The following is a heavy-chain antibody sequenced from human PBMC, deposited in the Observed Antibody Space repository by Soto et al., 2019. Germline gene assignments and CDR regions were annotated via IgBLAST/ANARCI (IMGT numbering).Heavy chain of an antibody. J-gene: IGHJ6*02. Sequence: PSETLSLACTVAGSSMSSSAYYWGWIRQPPGKGLEWIGSVYYTGITDYKSSLESRVSISADTSKNQFSLRLTSLSAADTAIFFFCRMGRPGCGAGGNCHPSLDIWGPGTMVTVSS. CDR1: GSSMSSSAYY. D-gene: IGHD2-21*01. CDR3: CRMGRPGCGAGGNCHPSLDI. V-gene: IGHV4-39*01. CDR2: VYYTGIT.